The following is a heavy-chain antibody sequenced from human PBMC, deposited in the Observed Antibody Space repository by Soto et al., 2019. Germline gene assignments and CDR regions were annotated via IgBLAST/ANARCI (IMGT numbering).Heavy chain of an antibody. V-gene: IGHV3-53*01. J-gene: IGHJ5*02. CDR2: IYSGGDT. D-gene: IGHD5-12*01. Sequence: PGGSLRLSCAASGLSVSRNYMTWVRQAPGKGLELVSIIYSGGDTYYADSVKGRFTISRDNSKNTLDLQMNSLRAEDTAVYYCARDGYNPYWFATWGQGTLVTVSS. CDR3: ARDGYNPYWFAT. CDR1: GLSVSRNY.